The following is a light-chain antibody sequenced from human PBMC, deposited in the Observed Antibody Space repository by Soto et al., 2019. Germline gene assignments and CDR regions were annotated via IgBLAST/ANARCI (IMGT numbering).Light chain of an antibody. J-gene: IGKJ5*01. CDR2: VAS. Sequence: EIVLTQSPATLSVSPGERATLSCRASQSVNQKLGWYQQKPGQAPRLLIYVASYRATGIPARFSGSGSGTEYTLTISNLQAEDFAVYYCQQVNNWPHTFGQGTRLEI. CDR1: QSVNQK. V-gene: IGKV3-15*01. CDR3: QQVNNWPHT.